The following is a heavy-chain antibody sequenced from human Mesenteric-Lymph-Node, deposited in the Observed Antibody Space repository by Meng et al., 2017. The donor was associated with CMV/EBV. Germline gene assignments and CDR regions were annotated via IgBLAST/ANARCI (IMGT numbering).Heavy chain of an antibody. CDR1: GDSVSSNSAA. Sequence: SCAISGDSVSSNSAAWNWIRQSPSRGLEWLGRTYYRSKWYNDYAVSVKSRITINPDTSKNQFSLQLNSVTPEDTAVYYCARDDRYYYDSSGYYVAGVPYYYYGMDVWGQGTTVTVSS. CDR3: ARDDRYYYDSSGYYVAGVPYYYYGMDV. V-gene: IGHV6-1*01. D-gene: IGHD3-22*01. J-gene: IGHJ6*02. CDR2: TYYRSKWYN.